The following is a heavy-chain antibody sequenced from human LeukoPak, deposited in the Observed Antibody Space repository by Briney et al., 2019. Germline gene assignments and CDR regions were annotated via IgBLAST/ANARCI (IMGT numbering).Heavy chain of an antibody. CDR1: GGTFSSYA. V-gene: IGHV1-69*13. D-gene: IGHD5-24*01. J-gene: IGHJ6*03. Sequence: SVKVSCKASGGTFSSYAISWVRQAPGQGLEWMGGIIPIFGTANYAQKFQGRVTITADESTSTAYMELSSLRSEDTAVYYCARGMKMATSSIGMDVWGKGTTVTISS. CDR3: ARGMKMATSSIGMDV. CDR2: IIPIFGTA.